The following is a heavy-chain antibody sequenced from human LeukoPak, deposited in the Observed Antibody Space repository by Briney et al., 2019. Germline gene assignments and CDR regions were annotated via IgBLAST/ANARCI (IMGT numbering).Heavy chain of an antibody. D-gene: IGHD6-13*01. V-gene: IGHV4-59*01. CDR3: ARAGYSSSWYNWFDP. Sequence: SGTLSLTCTVSGGSISSYYWSWIRQPPGKGLEWIGYIYYSGSTNYNPSLKSRVTISVDTSKNQFSLKLSSVTAADTAVYYCARAGYSSSWYNWFDPWGQGTLVTVSS. J-gene: IGHJ5*02. CDR2: IYYSGST. CDR1: GGSISSYY.